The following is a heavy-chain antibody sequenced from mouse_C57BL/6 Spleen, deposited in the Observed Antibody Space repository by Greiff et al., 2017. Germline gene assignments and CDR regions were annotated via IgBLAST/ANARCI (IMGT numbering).Heavy chain of an antibody. CDR1: GYTFTDYY. CDR3: ARSWDYDGYFDV. V-gene: IGHV1-26*01. J-gene: IGHJ1*01. D-gene: IGHD2-4*01. CDR2: INPNNGGT. Sequence: VQLQQSGPELVKPGASVKISCKASGYTFTDYYMNWVKQSHGKSLEWIGDINPNNGGTSYNQKFKGKATLTVDKSSSTAYMELRSLTSEDSAVYYCARSWDYDGYFDVWGPGTTVTVSS.